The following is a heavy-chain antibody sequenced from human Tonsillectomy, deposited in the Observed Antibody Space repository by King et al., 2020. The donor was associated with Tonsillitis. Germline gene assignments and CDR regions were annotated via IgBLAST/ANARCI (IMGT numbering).Heavy chain of an antibody. CDR2: ISYDGSNK. V-gene: IGHV3-30*04. Sequence: VQLVESGGGVVQPGRSLRLACAASGFTFSSYAMHWVRQAPGKGLEWVASISYDGSNKYYADSVKGRFTMSRDNSKNTLYLQMNSLRAEDTAVYYCATVFCGALEGYFYYWCQGTLVTVSS. J-gene: IGHJ4*02. D-gene: IGHD2-21*01. CDR1: GFTFSSYA. CDR3: ATVFCGALEGYFYY.